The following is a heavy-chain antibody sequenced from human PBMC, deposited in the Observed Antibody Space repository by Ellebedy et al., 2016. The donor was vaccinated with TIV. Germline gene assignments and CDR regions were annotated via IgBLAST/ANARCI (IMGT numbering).Heavy chain of an antibody. V-gene: IGHV3-23*01. CDR1: GLTFRNYA. Sequence: GGSLRLSXAASGLTFRNYAMSWVRQAPGQGLEWVSGISGSGITTFYADSVKGRFTISRDDLKNSLYLQMSFVRAEDTAVYFCAKERYYEGGGMDVWGKGTAVTVSS. CDR3: AKERYYEGGGMDV. J-gene: IGHJ6*04. CDR2: ISGSGITT. D-gene: IGHD3-9*01.